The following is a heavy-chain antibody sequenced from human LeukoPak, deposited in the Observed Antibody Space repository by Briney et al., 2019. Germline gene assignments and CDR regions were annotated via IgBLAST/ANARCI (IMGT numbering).Heavy chain of an antibody. D-gene: IGHD3-16*01. CDR3: AKDGHWAFGGANTFDY. J-gene: IGHJ4*02. CDR1: GFTFSSYW. Sequence: GGSLRLSCAASGFTFSSYWMSWVRQAPGKGLEWVSAISGSGGSTYYADSVKGRFTISRDNSKNTLYLQMNSLRAEDTAVYYCAKDGHWAFGGANTFDYWGQGTLVTVSS. V-gene: IGHV3-23*01. CDR2: ISGSGGST.